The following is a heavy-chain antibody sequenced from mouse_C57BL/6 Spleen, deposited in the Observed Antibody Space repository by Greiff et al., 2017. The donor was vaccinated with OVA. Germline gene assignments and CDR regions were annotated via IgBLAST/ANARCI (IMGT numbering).Heavy chain of an antibody. Sequence: EVQGVESGGGLVKPRGSLKLSCAASGFTFSSYAMSWVRQTPEKRLEWVATISDGGSYTYYPDNVKGRFTISRDNAKNNLYLQMSHLKSEDTAMYYCARDPDYGSTWFAYWGQGTLVTVSA. D-gene: IGHD1-1*01. CDR1: GFTFSSYA. CDR3: ARDPDYGSTWFAY. CDR2: ISDGGSYT. J-gene: IGHJ3*01. V-gene: IGHV5-4*01.